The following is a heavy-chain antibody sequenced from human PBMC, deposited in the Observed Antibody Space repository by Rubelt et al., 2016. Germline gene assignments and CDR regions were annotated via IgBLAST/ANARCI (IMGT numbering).Heavy chain of an antibody. Sequence: DVQLVESGGRVVRPGGSLTLSCAASGFTFNSYAMSWVCQAPGKGLEWISSIKGSGDGTYYADSVQGRFTISRDKSKSTRYLQMNSLGAEDTAVYYCASESLNFYYYAADVWGQGTTVIVSS. CDR3: ASESLNFYYYAADV. J-gene: IGHJ6*02. CDR1: GFTFNSYA. V-gene: IGHV3-23*04. CDR2: IKGSGDGT.